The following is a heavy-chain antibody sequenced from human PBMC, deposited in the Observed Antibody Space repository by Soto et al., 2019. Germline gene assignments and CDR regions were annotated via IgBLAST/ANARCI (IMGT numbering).Heavy chain of an antibody. CDR2: IIPIPGTA. Sequence: QVQLVQSGAEVKKPGSSVKVSCKAYGGTFGSYAISWVRQAHGQGLEWMGGIIPIPGTANYAQKFQGRVTIAADESTSTAYMELSSLRSEDTAVYYCARSQGSSTSLEIYYYYYYGMDVWGQGTTVTVSS. CDR3: ARSQGSSTSLEIYYYYYYGMDV. D-gene: IGHD2-2*01. V-gene: IGHV1-69*01. J-gene: IGHJ6*02. CDR1: GGTFGSYA.